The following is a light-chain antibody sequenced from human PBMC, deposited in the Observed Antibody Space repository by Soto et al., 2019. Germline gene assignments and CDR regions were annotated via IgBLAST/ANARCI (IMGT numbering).Light chain of an antibody. Sequence: QSALTQPPSVSGAPGQRVSISCTGSSSNIGAGYDVHWYQQLPGTAPKLLIYGNNNRPSGVPDRFSGSKSGTSASLAITGLRAEDEADYYCQSYDSSLSAYVVFGGGTQLTVL. J-gene: IGLJ2*01. V-gene: IGLV1-40*01. CDR1: SSNIGAGYD. CDR2: GNN. CDR3: QSYDSSLSAYVV.